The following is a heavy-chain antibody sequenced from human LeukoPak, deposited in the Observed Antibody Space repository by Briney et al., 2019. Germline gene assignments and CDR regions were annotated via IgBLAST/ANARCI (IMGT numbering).Heavy chain of an antibody. CDR2: IIPIFGTA. V-gene: IGHV1-69*13. Sequence: GASVKVSCKASGGTFSSYAISWVRQAPGQGLEWMGGIIPIFGTANYAQKFQGRVTITADESTSTAYMELSSLRSEDTAVYYCALKTYYYDSSGYYEDAFDIWGQGTMVTVSS. CDR3: ALKTYYYDSSGYYEDAFDI. D-gene: IGHD3-22*01. CDR1: GGTFSSYA. J-gene: IGHJ3*02.